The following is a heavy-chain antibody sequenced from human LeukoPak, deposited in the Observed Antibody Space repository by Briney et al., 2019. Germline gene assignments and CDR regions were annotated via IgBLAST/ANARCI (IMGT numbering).Heavy chain of an antibody. V-gene: IGHV4-39*01. CDR1: GGSISSSSYY. CDR3: ARRRVCSSTCCYRLGAFDI. CDR2: IYYSGST. D-gene: IGHD2-2*02. Sequence: PSETLSLTCTVSGGSISSSSYYWGWIRQPPGKGLEWIGSIYYSGSTYYNPSLKSRVTISVDTSKNQFSLKLSSVTAADTAVYYCARRRVCSSTCCYRLGAFDIWGQGTMVTVSS. J-gene: IGHJ3*02.